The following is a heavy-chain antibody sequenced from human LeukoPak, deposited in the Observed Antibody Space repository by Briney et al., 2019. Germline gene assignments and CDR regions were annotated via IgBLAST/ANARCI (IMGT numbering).Heavy chain of an antibody. J-gene: IGHJ4*02. Sequence: GESLRISCKGSGYTFSSYWIGWVRQMPGKGLEWMGIIYPGDSDTRYSPSLQGQVTISVDTSIGTAYLQWSSLKASDTAIYYCARQNDFRLDYWGEGTLVTVSS. V-gene: IGHV5-51*01. CDR1: GYTFSSYW. CDR3: ARQNDFRLDY. D-gene: IGHD3-3*01. CDR2: IYPGDSDT.